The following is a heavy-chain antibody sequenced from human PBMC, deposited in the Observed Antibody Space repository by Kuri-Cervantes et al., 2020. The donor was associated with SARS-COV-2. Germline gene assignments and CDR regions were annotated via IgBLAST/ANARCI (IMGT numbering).Heavy chain of an antibody. J-gene: IGHJ6*02. CDR1: GFTFSSYD. V-gene: IGHV3-13*05. Sequence: GGSLRLSCAASGFTFSSYDMHWVRQATGKGLEWVSAIGTAGDPYYPGSVKGRFTISRDNAKNSLYLQMNSLRAEDTAVYYCARVVTMVRGVIENGMDVWGQGTTVTVSS. CDR3: ARVVTMVRGVIENGMDV. CDR2: IGTAGDP. D-gene: IGHD3-10*01.